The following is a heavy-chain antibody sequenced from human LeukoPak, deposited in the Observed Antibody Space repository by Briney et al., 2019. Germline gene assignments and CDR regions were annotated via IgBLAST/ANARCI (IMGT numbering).Heavy chain of an antibody. CDR3: ATTTIRLGY. CDR2: MYYRGST. CDR1: GGSISSSSHY. V-gene: IGHV4-39*07. Sequence: SETLSLTCTVSGGSISSSSHYWGWIRQPPGKGLEWIGSMYYRGSTYRNPSLKSRVIISVDTSKNQFSLKLSSVTAADTAVYYCATTTIRLGYWGQGTLVTVSS. D-gene: IGHD1-26*01. J-gene: IGHJ4*02.